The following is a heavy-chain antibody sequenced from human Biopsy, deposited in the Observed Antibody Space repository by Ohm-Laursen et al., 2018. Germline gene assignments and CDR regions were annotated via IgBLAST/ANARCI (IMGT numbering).Heavy chain of an antibody. D-gene: IGHD3-3*01. Sequence: SETLSLTCTVSGGSISDDYWNWIRQPPGKGLQVIGYISSGGRAKYNPSLKSRLTISLDTSKNQLSLRLSSVTAADSAIYYCARERQFRFLEGAFDYWGQGILATVSS. CDR2: ISSGGRA. J-gene: IGHJ4*02. CDR1: GGSISDDY. CDR3: ARERQFRFLEGAFDY. V-gene: IGHV4-59*01.